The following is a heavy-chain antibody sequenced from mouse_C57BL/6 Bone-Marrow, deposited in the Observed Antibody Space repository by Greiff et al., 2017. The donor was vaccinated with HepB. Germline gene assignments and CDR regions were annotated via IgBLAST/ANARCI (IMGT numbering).Heavy chain of an antibody. CDR3: ARRYDGYYWFAY. CDR1: GYTFTSYG. CDR2: IYPRSGNT. D-gene: IGHD2-3*01. J-gene: IGHJ3*01. Sequence: QVQLKQSGAELARPGASVKLSCKASGYTFTSYGISWVKQRTGQGLEWIGEIYPRSGNTYYNEKFKGKATLTADKSSSTAYMELRSLTSEDSAVYFCARRYDGYYWFAYWGQGTLVTVSA. V-gene: IGHV1-81*01.